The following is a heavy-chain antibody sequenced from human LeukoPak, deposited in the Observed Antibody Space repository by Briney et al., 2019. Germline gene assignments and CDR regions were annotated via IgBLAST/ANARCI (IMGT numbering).Heavy chain of an antibody. V-gene: IGHV4-34*01. CDR2: INHSGST. D-gene: IGHD5-18*01. CDR3: ARRYSYGDFDY. Sequence: SETLSLTCAVYGGSFSGYYWSWICQPTGKGLEWIGEINHSGSTNYNPSLKSRVTISVDTSKNQFSLKLSSVTAADTAVYYCARRYSYGDFDYWGQGTLVTVSS. J-gene: IGHJ4*02. CDR1: GGSFSGYY.